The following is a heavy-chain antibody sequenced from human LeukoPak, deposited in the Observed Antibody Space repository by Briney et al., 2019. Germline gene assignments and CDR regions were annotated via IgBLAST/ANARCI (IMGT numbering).Heavy chain of an antibody. CDR3: ARVGGTNYYYYGMDV. D-gene: IGHD1-1*01. J-gene: IGHJ6*02. CDR1: GVSISSYY. V-gene: IGHV4-59*01. Sequence: SETLSLTCTVSGVSISSYYWSWIRQPPGKGLEWIGYIYDSGSTNYNPSLKSRVTISVDTSKNQFSLKLSSVTAADTAVYYCARVGGTNYYYYGMDVWGQGTTVTVSS. CDR2: IYDSGST.